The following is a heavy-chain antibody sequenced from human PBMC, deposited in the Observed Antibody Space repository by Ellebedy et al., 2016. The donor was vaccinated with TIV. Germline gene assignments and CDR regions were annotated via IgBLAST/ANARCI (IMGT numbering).Heavy chain of an antibody. CDR3: STLSDTGY. J-gene: IGHJ4*01. V-gene: IGHV3-74*01. CDR1: GFTFGNYW. D-gene: IGHD2-21*02. Sequence: PGGSLRLSCAASGFTFGNYWMHWVRQAPGKGRVWVSRINGDGTASSHADFVKGRFTISRDNAKNTLYLQMNSLKAEDTAMYYCSTLSDTGYWGHGTLVTVSS. CDR2: INGDGTAS.